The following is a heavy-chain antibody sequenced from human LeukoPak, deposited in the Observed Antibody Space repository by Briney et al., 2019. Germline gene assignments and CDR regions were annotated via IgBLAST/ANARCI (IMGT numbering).Heavy chain of an antibody. D-gene: IGHD3-3*01. Sequence: ASVKVSCKASGYTFTGYYMHWVRQAPGQGLEWMGWINPNSGGTNYAQKFQGRVTMTRDTSISTAYMELSRLRSDDTAVYYCARESPTYDFWSGLGPRSNWFDPWGQGTLVTVSS. J-gene: IGHJ5*02. V-gene: IGHV1-2*02. CDR3: ARESPTYDFWSGLGPRSNWFDP. CDR2: INPNSGGT. CDR1: GYTFTGYY.